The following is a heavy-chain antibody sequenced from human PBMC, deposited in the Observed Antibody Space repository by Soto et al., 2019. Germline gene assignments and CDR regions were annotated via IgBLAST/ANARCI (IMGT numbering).Heavy chain of an antibody. D-gene: IGHD3-10*01. CDR1: GGSVNTYNLF. Sequence: SETLSLTCTVSGGSVNTYNLFWAWVRQPPGKGLEWIASIHYGGNAYYSPSLTTRVTISRDTSKNQFSLKLSSVTAADTAVYYCARSTMVRGVIIVYYYGMDVWGQGTTVT. CDR3: ARSTMVRGVIIVYYYGMDV. V-gene: IGHV4-39*01. J-gene: IGHJ6*02. CDR2: IHYGGNA.